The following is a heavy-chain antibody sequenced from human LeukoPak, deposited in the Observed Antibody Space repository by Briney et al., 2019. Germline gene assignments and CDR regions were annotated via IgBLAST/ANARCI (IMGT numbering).Heavy chain of an antibody. CDR2: IYHSGST. V-gene: IGHV4-4*02. CDR3: ARKISAAGSRWFDP. Sequence: PSGTLSLTCAVSGGSISSGNWWSWVRQPPGKGLEWIGEIYHSGSTNYNPSLKSRVTISVDMSKNQFSLKLSSVTAADTAVYYCARKISAAGSRWFDPWGQGTLVTVSS. CDR1: GGSISSGNW. D-gene: IGHD6-13*01. J-gene: IGHJ5*02.